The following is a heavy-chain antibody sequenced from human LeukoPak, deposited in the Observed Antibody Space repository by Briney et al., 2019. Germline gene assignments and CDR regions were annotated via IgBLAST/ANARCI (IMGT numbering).Heavy chain of an antibody. D-gene: IGHD6-13*01. V-gene: IGHV3-21*01. J-gene: IGHJ1*01. CDR3: ARDTGRHSSSWYFGGDFQH. Sequence: PGGSLRLSCAASGFTFSSYSMNWVRQAPGKGLEWVSSISSSSSYIYYADSVKGRFTISRDNSKNTLYLQMNSLRAEDTAVYYCARDTGRHSSSWYFGGDFQHWGQGTLVTVSS. CDR1: GFTFSSYS. CDR2: ISSSSSYI.